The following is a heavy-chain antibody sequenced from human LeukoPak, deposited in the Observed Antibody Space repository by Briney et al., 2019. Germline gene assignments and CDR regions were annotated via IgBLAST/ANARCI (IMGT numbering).Heavy chain of an antibody. V-gene: IGHV3-30*04. D-gene: IGHD3-9*01. CDR1: GFTFSSYA. CDR2: ISYDGSNK. Sequence: GGSLRLSCAASGFTFSSYAMHWVRQAPGKGLEWVAVISYDGSNKYYADSVKGRFTISRDNSKNTLYLQMNSLRAEDMAVYYCARGALRYFDWLFPFDYWGQGTLVTVSS. CDR3: ARGALRYFDWLFPFDY. J-gene: IGHJ4*02.